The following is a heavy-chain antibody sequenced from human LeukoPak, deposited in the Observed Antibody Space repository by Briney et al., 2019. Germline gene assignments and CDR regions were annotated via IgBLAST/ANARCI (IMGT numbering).Heavy chain of an antibody. CDR1: GSTFSSHT. CDR3: ARDWTGPRDY. J-gene: IGHJ4*02. D-gene: IGHD3/OR15-3a*01. Sequence: GGSLRLSCAASGSTFSSHTMNWVRQAPGKGLEWVSYISSTSSVIYYADSVKGRFTISRDNAKSSLYLQMNSLRAEDTAVYYCARDWTGPRDYWGQGTLVTVSS. V-gene: IGHV3-48*04. CDR2: ISSTSSVI.